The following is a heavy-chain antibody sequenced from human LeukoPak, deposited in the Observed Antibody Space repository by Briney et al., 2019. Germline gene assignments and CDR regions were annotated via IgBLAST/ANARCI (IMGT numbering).Heavy chain of an antibody. V-gene: IGHV4-59*11. CDR3: ARDLHGSYMDV. CDR2: IYYSGST. CDR1: GGSISSHY. J-gene: IGHJ6*03. Sequence: SETLSLTCTVSGGSISSHYWSWIRQPPGKGLEWIGYIYYSGSTNYNPSLKSRVTISVDTSKNQFSLKLSSVTAADTAVYYCARDLHGSYMDVWGKGTTVTVSS.